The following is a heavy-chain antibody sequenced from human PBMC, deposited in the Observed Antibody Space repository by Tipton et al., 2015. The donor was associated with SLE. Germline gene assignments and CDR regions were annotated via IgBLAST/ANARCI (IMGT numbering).Heavy chain of an antibody. D-gene: IGHD3-3*01. J-gene: IGHJ3*01. CDR3: AISPNDLQHAFDF. CDR1: GGSISSGGYY. V-gene: IGHV4-39*07. CDR2: INHSGSS. Sequence: GSLRLSCTVSGGSISSGGYYWNWIRQPPGKGLEWIGEINHSGSSNCNPSLKSRVTISVDTSKNQFSLKLSSVTAAETAVYYCAISPNDLQHAFDFWGQGTMVTVSS.